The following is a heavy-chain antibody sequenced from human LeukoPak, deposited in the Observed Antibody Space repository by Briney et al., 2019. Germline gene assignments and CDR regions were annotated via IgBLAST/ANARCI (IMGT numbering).Heavy chain of an antibody. CDR1: GFTFRSYA. V-gene: IGHV3-23*01. D-gene: IGHD4-17*01. CDR3: AKNSLRNSDY. CDR2: ISGSGDST. J-gene: IGHJ4*02. Sequence: GGSLRLSCAASGFTFRSYAMSWVRQAPGKGLEWVSAISGSGDSTNYADSVKGRFTISRDNSKNTLDLQMNSLRVEDTAVYYCAKNSLRNSDYWGQGTLVTVSS.